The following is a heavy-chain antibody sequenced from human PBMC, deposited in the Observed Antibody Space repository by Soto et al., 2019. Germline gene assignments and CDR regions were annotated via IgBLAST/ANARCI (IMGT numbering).Heavy chain of an antibody. CDR2: IYYTGKT. Sequence: PSETLALTCSVSVGSMNNNSYYWGWIRQAPGKGLEWIGTIYYTGKTFYNPSLRSRVTISVDTSRNQLSLNLTSLTVADTAVYYCARPRWKDGIKWGRGILVTVSS. CDR3: ARPRWKDGIK. V-gene: IGHV4-39*01. J-gene: IGHJ4*02. CDR1: VGSMNNNSYY. D-gene: IGHD1-20*01.